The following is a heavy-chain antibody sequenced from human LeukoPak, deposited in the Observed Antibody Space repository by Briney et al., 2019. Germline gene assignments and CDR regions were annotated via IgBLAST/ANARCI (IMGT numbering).Heavy chain of an antibody. V-gene: IGHV4-59*08. Sequence: SETLSLTCTVSGGSFSSYSWSWIRQPPGKGLEGIGYIYYSGSTNYNPSLKSRVTISVDTSKNQFSLKLSSVTAADTAVYYCARLNYGDSFDYWGQGTLVTVSS. CDR2: IYYSGST. CDR3: ARLNYGDSFDY. CDR1: GGSFSSYS. D-gene: IGHD4-17*01. J-gene: IGHJ4*02.